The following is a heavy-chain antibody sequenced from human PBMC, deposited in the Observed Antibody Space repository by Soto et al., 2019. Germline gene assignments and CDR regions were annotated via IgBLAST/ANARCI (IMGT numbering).Heavy chain of an antibody. CDR1: GYTFTSYA. J-gene: IGHJ6*02. CDR3: ARVGSGSYYYSYYGMDV. D-gene: IGHD3-10*01. V-gene: IGHV1-3*01. CDR2: INAGNGNT. Sequence: QVQLVQSGAEVKKPGASVKVSCKASGYTFTSYAMHWVRQAPGQRLEWMGWINAGNGNTKHSQKFNGRATMTRDTAASTAYMERSSLRSKDTAVYYCARVGSGSYYYSYYGMDVWGQGTTVTVSS.